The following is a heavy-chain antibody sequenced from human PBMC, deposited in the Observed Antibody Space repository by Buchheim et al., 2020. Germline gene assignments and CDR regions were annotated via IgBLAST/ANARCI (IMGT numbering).Heavy chain of an antibody. V-gene: IGHV4-4*02. CDR1: GGSISSSNW. CDR3: ARVALYDFWSGYYAGYYYYGMDV. D-gene: IGHD3-3*01. CDR2: IYHSGST. J-gene: IGHJ6*02. Sequence: QVQLQESGPGLVKPSGTLSLTCAVSGGSISSSNWWSWVRQPPGKGLEWIGEIYHSGSTNYNPSLKSRVTISVDKSKNQFSLKLGSVTAADTAVYYCARVALYDFWSGYYAGYYYYGMDVWGQGTT.